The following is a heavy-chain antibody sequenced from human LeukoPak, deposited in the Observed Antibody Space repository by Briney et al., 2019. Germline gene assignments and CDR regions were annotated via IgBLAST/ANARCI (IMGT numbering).Heavy chain of an antibody. V-gene: IGHV3-66*01. CDR2: IYSGGST. CDR1: GFTVSSKD. CDR3: GRYLARAFDI. Sequence: GGSLRLSCAASGFTVSSKDMSWVRQAPGKGLEWVSVIYSGGSTYYADSVKGRFIISRDNSENTLHLQMNSLRAVDTAVYYCGRYLARAFDIWGQGTMVTVSS. J-gene: IGHJ3*02. D-gene: IGHD3-16*01.